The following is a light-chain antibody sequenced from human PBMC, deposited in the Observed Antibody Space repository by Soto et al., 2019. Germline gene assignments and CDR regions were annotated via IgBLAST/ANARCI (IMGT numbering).Light chain of an antibody. J-gene: IGKJ2*03. CDR2: AAS. CDR3: QQYYSYPQG. V-gene: IGKV1-8*01. CDR1: QGISSY. Sequence: AIRMTQSPSSFSASTGDRVTITCRASQGISSYLAWYQQKPGKAPKLLIYAASTLQSGVPSRFSGSGSGTDFTLTISCLQSEDFATYYCQQYYSYPQGFGQGTNLEIK.